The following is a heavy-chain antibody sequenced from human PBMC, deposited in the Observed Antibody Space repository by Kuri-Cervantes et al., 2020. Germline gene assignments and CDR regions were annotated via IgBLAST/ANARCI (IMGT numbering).Heavy chain of an antibody. J-gene: IGHJ4*02. Sequence: GESLKISCAAFGFTVSSNYMSWVRQAPGKGLEWVSVIYSGGSTYYADSVKGRFTMSRDNSKNTVYLQMNSLRAEDTAACYCARDLGQLWVSWGQGTLVTVSS. CDR3: ARDLGQLWVS. CDR1: GFTVSSNY. V-gene: IGHV3-53*01. D-gene: IGHD5-18*01. CDR2: IYSGGST.